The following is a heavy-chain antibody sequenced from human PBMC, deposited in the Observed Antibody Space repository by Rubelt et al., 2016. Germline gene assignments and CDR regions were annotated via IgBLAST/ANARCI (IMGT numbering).Heavy chain of an antibody. V-gene: IGHV3-30*04. Sequence: QVQLVESGGGVVQPGRSLRLSCAASGFTFSSYAMHWVRQAPGKGLEWVAVISFDGSNKYYADSVKGRFTICRYNSKKTLYLQMNSLRAEDTAVDYCAREITPADLDWGQGTLVTVSS. CDR1: GFTFSSYA. CDR3: AREITPADLD. D-gene: IGHD2-2*01. J-gene: IGHJ4*02. CDR2: ISFDGSNK.